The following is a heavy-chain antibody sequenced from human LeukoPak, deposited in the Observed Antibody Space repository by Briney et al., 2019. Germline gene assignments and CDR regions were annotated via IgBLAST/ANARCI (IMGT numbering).Heavy chain of an antibody. V-gene: IGHV4-59*01. D-gene: IGHD6-6*01. CDR1: GGSISSYY. CDR2: RHYSGST. Sequence: PSESLSLTCTVSGGSISSYYWSWIRQPPGKGLEWIGYRHYSGSTNYHPSLKSRVTISEDTSKNQFSLKLSSVTAADTAVYYCTRDYSSSYYFDTWGQGTLVT. CDR3: TRDYSSSYYFDT. J-gene: IGHJ4*02.